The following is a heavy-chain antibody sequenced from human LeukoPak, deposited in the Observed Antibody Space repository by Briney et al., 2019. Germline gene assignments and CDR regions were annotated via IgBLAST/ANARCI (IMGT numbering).Heavy chain of an antibody. Sequence: ASVKVSFKASGYTFTSYGISWVRQAPGQGREWMGWISAYNGNTNYAQKLQGRVTMTTDTSTSTAYMELRSLRSDDTAVYYCARAPVLLWFGELLSLDYWGQGTLVTVSS. CDR1: GYTFTSYG. D-gene: IGHD3-10*01. CDR2: ISAYNGNT. V-gene: IGHV1-18*04. J-gene: IGHJ4*02. CDR3: ARAPVLLWFGELLSLDY.